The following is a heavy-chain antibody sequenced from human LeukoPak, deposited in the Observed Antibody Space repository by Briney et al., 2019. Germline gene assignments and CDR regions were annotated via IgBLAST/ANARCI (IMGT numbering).Heavy chain of an antibody. CDR3: AKDPHPRWERTGCFDP. CDR2: ISHDGNSR. J-gene: IGHJ5*02. D-gene: IGHD1-26*01. V-gene: IGHV3-30*04. CDR1: GFSFYNLA. Sequence: GGSLRLSCATSGFSFYNLAFHWVRQAPGKGLEWVSLISHDGNSRKYADSVKGRFIVSRDNSKNTLYLQMNGLRVEDTAVYYCAKDPHPRWERTGCFDPWGQGTLVTVSS.